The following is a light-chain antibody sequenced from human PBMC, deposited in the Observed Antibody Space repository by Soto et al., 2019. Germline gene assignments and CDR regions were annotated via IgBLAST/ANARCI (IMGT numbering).Light chain of an antibody. Sequence: EIVMTQSPATLSVSPGERATLSCRASHSVRSNLAWYQQKPGQAPRLLIYGASTRATGIPARFSGSGSGTEFTLTISRLQSEDFSVDYCQQYNNWPRTFGQGTKVDIK. V-gene: IGKV3-15*01. CDR3: QQYNNWPRT. CDR1: HSVRSN. CDR2: GAS. J-gene: IGKJ1*01.